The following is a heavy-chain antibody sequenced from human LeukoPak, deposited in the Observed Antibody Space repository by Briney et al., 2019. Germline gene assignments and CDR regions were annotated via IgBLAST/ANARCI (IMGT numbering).Heavy chain of an antibody. CDR1: GLTFRTTW. CDR2: MNGEGTTI. V-gene: IGHV3-74*01. Sequence: GGSLRLSCATSGLTFRTTWMHWVRQAPGKGLMWVSRMNGEGTTIDYADPVKGRFTVSRDYAKNTLFLQMNNLRTEDTALYFCATARNFRFEYWGQGSLVIVSA. J-gene: IGHJ4*02. CDR3: ATARNFRFEY. D-gene: IGHD1-7*01.